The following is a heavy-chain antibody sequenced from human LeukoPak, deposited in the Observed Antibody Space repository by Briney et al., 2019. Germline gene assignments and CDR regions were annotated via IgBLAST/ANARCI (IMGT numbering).Heavy chain of an antibody. CDR1: GFTFSSYG. J-gene: IGHJ3*01. D-gene: IGHD3-10*01. CDR3: ARDSDYYYGSGSYLGD. CDR2: IWYDGSNK. V-gene: IGHV3-33*01. Sequence: KSLRLTCAASGFTFSSYGMHWIRQAPGKGLEWVAVIWYDGSNKYYADPVKRRFTSSRDNSKITLYLQMNSLSAEDTAVYYCARDSDYYYGSGSYLGDWGQGTMVTVSS.